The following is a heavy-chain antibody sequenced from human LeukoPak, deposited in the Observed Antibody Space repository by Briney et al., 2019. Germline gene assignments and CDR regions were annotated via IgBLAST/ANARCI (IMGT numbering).Heavy chain of an antibody. CDR3: ARWDGSGRYYFDY. Sequence: GESLKISCKGSGYSFISYWIGWVRPLPGKGLEWMGIIYPADSDTRYSPSFQGQVTISAAKSTSTAYLQWNSLKASDTAMYYCARWDGSGRYYFDYWGQGTLVTVSS. J-gene: IGHJ4*02. CDR2: IYPADSDT. V-gene: IGHV5-51*01. D-gene: IGHD3-10*01. CDR1: GYSFISYW.